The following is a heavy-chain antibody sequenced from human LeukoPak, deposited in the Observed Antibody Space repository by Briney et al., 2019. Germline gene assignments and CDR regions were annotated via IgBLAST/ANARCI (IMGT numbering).Heavy chain of an antibody. V-gene: IGHV4-39*01. D-gene: IGHD6-19*01. Sequence: PSETLSLTCTVSGGSISSSGYYWGWIRQPPGKGLEWIGSIYYSGTTYYNPSLKSRVTISVDTSKSQFSLKLSSVTAADTAVFYCARHPSSGWTFFDYWGQGTLVTVSS. CDR3: ARHPSSGWTFFDY. CDR2: IYYSGTT. CDR1: GGSISSSGYY. J-gene: IGHJ4*02.